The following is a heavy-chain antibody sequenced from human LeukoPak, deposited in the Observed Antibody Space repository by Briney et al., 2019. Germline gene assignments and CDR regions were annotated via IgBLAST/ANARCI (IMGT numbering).Heavy chain of an antibody. Sequence: WGTLSLTCVVSGGSISNNSYSWGWLRQPPGKGLEWVGTRYYNSNSYEAPSLGRRITLPADTTKNQFSLKLNSVTAADTAIYHCARVYSSGWYQWFDPWGQGILVTVSS. V-gene: IGHV4-39*07. CDR3: ARVYSSGWYQWFDP. CDR2: RYYNSNS. J-gene: IGHJ5*02. D-gene: IGHD6-19*01. CDR1: GGSISNNSYS.